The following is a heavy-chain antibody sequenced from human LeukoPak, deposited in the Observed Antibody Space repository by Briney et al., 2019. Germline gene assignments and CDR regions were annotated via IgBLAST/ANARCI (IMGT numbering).Heavy chain of an antibody. CDR1: GGSISSSSYY. Sequence: SETLSLTCTVSGGSISSSSYYWGWIRQPPGKGLEWIGSIYYSGSTYYNPSLKSRVTISVDTSKNQFSLKLSSVTAADTAVYYCARSSYYYDSSGYYSNLIDYWGQGTLVTVSS. J-gene: IGHJ4*02. D-gene: IGHD3-22*01. V-gene: IGHV4-39*07. CDR3: ARSSYYYDSSGYYSNLIDY. CDR2: IYYSGST.